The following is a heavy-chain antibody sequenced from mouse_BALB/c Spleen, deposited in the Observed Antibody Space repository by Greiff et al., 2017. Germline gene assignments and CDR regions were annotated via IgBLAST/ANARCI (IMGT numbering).Heavy chain of an antibody. J-gene: IGHJ4*01. CDR1: GYSITSDYA. CDR3: ARWGYYYGSSLYAMDY. D-gene: IGHD1-1*01. Sequence: EVKLVESGPGLVKPSQSLSLTCTVTGYSITSDYAWNWIRQFPGNKLEWMGYISYSGSTSYNPSLKSRISITRDTSKNQFFLQLNSVTTEDTATYYCARWGYYYGSSLYAMDYWGQGTSVTVSS. V-gene: IGHV3-2*02. CDR2: ISYSGST.